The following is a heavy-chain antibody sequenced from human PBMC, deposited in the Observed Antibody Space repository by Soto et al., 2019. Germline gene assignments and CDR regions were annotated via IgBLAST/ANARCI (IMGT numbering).Heavy chain of an antibody. CDR2: INWNSGSI. Sequence: GGSLRLSCAASGFTFDDYAMHWVRQAPGKGLEWVSGINWNSGSIGYADSVKGRFTISRDNAKTSLYLQMNSLRAEDTALYYCAKDRGSGSYAANYYYYGVDVWGQGTTVTVSS. V-gene: IGHV3-9*01. D-gene: IGHD3-10*01. J-gene: IGHJ6*02. CDR3: AKDRGSGSYAANYYYYGVDV. CDR1: GFTFDDYA.